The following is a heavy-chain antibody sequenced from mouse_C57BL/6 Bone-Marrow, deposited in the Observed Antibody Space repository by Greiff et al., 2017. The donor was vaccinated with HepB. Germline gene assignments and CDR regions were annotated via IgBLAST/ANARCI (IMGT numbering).Heavy chain of an antibody. Sequence: EVQGVESGGGLVQPGGSLKLSCAASGFTFSDYYMYWVRQTPEKRLEWVAYISNGGGSTYYPDTVKGRFTISRDNAKNTLYLQMSRLKSEDTAMYYCARRALRMGAYYAMDYWGQGTSVTVSS. CDR2: ISNGGGST. D-gene: IGHD1-1*01. CDR3: ARRALRMGAYYAMDY. V-gene: IGHV5-12*01. CDR1: GFTFSDYY. J-gene: IGHJ4*01.